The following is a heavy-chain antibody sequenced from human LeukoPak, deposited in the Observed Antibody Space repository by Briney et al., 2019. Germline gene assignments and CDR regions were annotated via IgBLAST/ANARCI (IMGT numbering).Heavy chain of an antibody. CDR2: MNPNSGNT. V-gene: IGHV1-8*01. Sequence: ASVKVSCKASGYTFTSYDISWVRQATGQGLEWMGWMNPNSGNTGYAQKFQGRVTMTRNTSISTAYMELSSLRSEDTAVYYCARGLSCSGGSCHYYYYYYMDVWGKGTTVTVSS. CDR3: ARGLSCSGGSCHYYYYYYMDV. J-gene: IGHJ6*03. CDR1: GYTFTSYD. D-gene: IGHD2-15*01.